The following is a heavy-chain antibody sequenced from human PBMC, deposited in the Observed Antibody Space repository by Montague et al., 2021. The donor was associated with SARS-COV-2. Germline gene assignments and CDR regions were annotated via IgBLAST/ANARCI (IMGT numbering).Heavy chain of an antibody. D-gene: IGHD3-10*01. CDR1: GGSISSSNYY. J-gene: IGHJ6*02. CDR3: ARDDIVLQGVTKGMDV. CDR2: MYYSGST. V-gene: IGHV4-39*07. Sequence: SETLSLTCTVSGGSISSSNYYWGWIRQPPGKGLEWIGNMYYSGSTYYNPSLKSRVTISIGTSKNQFSLKLSSVTAADTAVYYCARDDIVLQGVTKGMDVWGQGTTVTVPS.